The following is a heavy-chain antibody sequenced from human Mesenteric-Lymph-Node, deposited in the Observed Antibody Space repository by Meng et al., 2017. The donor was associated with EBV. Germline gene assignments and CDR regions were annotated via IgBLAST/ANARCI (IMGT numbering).Heavy chain of an antibody. J-gene: IGHJ4*02. Sequence: SGAERKNPCVALKCSWNASGSTFIAYHIDGVRPAPGQRLEYSGRINPPTGATNYALNFQGRVTMTRDTSTNTAYLDLNTLRSDDTAVYYCARGGGSGSGSPFDYWGQGTLVTVSS. V-gene: IGHV1-2*06. CDR2: INPPTGAT. D-gene: IGHD3-10*01. CDR3: ARGGGSGSGSPFDY. CDR1: GSTFIAYH.